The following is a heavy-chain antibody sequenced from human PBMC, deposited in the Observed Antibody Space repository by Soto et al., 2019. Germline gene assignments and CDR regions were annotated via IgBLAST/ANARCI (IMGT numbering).Heavy chain of an antibody. J-gene: IGHJ4*02. D-gene: IGHD3-10*01. Sequence: PSETLSLTCTVSGGSVGGYFWSWIRQPPGKGLEWIAYILYSGNTDYNPSLKSRVTISVDTSKNQFFLRLSSVTAADTAVYYCARGLIMVRGGWGPFDYWGQGTLVTVSS. CDR1: GGSVGGYF. CDR3: ARGLIMVRGGWGPFDY. CDR2: ILYSGNT. V-gene: IGHV4-59*08.